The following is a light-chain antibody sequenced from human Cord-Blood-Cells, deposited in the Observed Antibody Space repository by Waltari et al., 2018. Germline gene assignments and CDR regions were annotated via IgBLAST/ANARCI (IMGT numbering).Light chain of an antibody. CDR2: LVS. CDR3: MQALQTPRT. J-gene: IGKJ1*01. V-gene: IGKV2-28*01. CDR1: QSLLHSNGYNY. Sequence: DLVMTQYPISLPVTPGEPASISCRSSQSLLHSNGYNYLDWYLQKPGQSPQRLIYLVSNRASGVPDRFSCSGSGTDFTLKISRVEAEDVGVYYCMQALQTPRTFGQGTKVEIK.